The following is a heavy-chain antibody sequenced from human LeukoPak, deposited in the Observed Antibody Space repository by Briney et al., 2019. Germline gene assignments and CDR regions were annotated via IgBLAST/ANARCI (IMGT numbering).Heavy chain of an antibody. CDR3: VKPHLILVAINWYFDL. V-gene: IGHV3-23*01. CDR2: ISGNGGST. CDR1: GFTFSSYA. J-gene: IGHJ2*01. D-gene: IGHD3-22*01. Sequence: PGGSLRLSCAASGFTFSSYAMSWVRQTPGKGLEWVSGISGNGGSTYYSDSVKGRFTISRDNSKNTVYLQINSLRAEDTAVYYCVKPHLILVAINWYFDLWGRGTLVTVSS.